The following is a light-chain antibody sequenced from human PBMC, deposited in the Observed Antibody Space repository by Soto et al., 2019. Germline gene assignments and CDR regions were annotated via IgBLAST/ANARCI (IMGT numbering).Light chain of an antibody. CDR2: DAS. Sequence: EIVLTQSPATLSLSPGERATLSCRASQSVSSYLAWYQQKPGQAPRLLIYDASNRATGIPARFSGSGSGTDFTLTISSLDAEDYAVYYCQQRSNWPPLTFGGATKV. CDR1: QSVSSY. V-gene: IGKV3-11*01. CDR3: QQRSNWPPLT. J-gene: IGKJ4*01.